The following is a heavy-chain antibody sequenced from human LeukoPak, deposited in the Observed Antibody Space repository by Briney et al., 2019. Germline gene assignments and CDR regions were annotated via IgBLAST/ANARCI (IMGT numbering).Heavy chain of an antibody. CDR1: GYTFTSYY. V-gene: IGHV1-46*03. CDR3: ARVYGDDLWDY. J-gene: IGHJ4*02. Sequence: GAPVKVSCKASGYTFTSYYMHWVRQAPGQGLEWMGIINPSGGSTSYAQKFQGGVTMTRDTSTSTVYMELSSLRSEDMAVYYCARVYGDDLWDYWGQGTLVTVSS. CDR2: INPSGGST. D-gene: IGHD4-17*01.